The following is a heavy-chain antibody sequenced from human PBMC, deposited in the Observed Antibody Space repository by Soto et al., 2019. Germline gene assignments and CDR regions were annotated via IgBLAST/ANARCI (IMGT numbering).Heavy chain of an antibody. J-gene: IGHJ6*02. CDR2: IIPIFGTA. Sequence: SVKVSCKASGGTFSSYAISWVRQAPGQGLEWMGGIIPIFGTANYAQKFQGRVTITADESTSTAYMELSSLRSEDTAVYYCARDPYSGHILGGYYYYGMDVWGQGTTVTVSS. V-gene: IGHV1-69*13. CDR1: GGTFSSYA. D-gene: IGHD5-12*01. CDR3: ARDPYSGHILGGYYYYGMDV.